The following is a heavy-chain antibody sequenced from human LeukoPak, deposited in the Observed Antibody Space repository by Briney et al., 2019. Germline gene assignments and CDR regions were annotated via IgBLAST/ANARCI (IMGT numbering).Heavy chain of an antibody. V-gene: IGHV3-23*01. D-gene: IGHD6-13*01. CDR3: ARAKGRAGTYYYYYMDV. CDR1: GFTFYNYG. J-gene: IGHJ6*03. Sequence: GGSLRLSCAVSGFTFYNYGMSWVRQAPGKGLEWVSAITASGAATYIADSVKGRFVISRDNSKNTLYLQMNSLRAEDTAVYYCARAKGRAGTYYYYYMDVWGKGTTVTVSS. CDR2: ITASGAAT.